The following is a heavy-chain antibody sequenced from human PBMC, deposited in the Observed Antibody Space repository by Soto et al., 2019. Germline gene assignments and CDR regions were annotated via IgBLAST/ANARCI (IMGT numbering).Heavy chain of an antibody. J-gene: IGHJ6*02. V-gene: IGHV1-18*04. CDR1: GYTFTSYG. CDR2: ISAYNGNT. CDR3: ARVGITMFGVVINYYYGMDV. D-gene: IGHD3-3*01. Sequence: ASVKVSCKASGYTFTSYGISWVRQAPGQGLEWMGWISAYNGNTNYAQKLQGRVTMTTDTSTSTAYMELRSLRSDDTAVYYCARVGITMFGVVINYYYGMDVWGQGTTVTVSS.